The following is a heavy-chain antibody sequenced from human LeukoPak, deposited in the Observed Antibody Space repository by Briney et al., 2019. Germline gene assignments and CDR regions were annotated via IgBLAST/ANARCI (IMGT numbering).Heavy chain of an antibody. J-gene: IGHJ4*02. D-gene: IGHD3-16*01. CDR1: GFTFTTYW. CDR2: INGDGSNS. V-gene: IGHV3-74*01. CDR3: ARTSPTSHFDF. Sequence: GGSLRLSCVASGFTFTTYWMHWVRQAPGKGLVWVSRINGDGSNSNYADSVKGRFTISRDNARNTLYLQMNGLRAEDTALYYCARTSPTSHFDFWGQGTLVTVCS.